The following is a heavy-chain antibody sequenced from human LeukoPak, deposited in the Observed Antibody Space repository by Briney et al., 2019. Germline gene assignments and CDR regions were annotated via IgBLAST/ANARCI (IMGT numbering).Heavy chain of an antibody. Sequence: PGGSLRLSCAASGFTFSSYWMSWVRQAPGKGLEWVASIKQDGSEKYYVDSVKGRFTISRGNAKNSLYLQMNSLRAEDTALYCARAPGEGWFDPWGQGTLVTVSS. D-gene: IGHD4-17*01. CDR1: GFTFSSYW. CDR2: IKQDGSEK. V-gene: IGHV3-7*01. J-gene: IGHJ5*02. CDR3: ARAPGEGWFDP.